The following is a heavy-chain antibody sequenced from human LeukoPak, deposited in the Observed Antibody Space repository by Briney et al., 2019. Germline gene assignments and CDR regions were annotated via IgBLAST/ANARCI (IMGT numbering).Heavy chain of an antibody. V-gene: IGHV3-74*01. Sequence: PGGSLRLSCADSGFTFSSYWMHWVRQAPGKGLVWVSRINSDGSSTTYADSVKGRFTISRDNAKNAVYPQMNSLRAEDTAVYYCARDSGYSSYGDFDHWGQGTLVTVSS. J-gene: IGHJ4*02. CDR3: ARDSGYSSYGDFDH. CDR2: INSDGSST. CDR1: GFTFSSYW. D-gene: IGHD4-11*01.